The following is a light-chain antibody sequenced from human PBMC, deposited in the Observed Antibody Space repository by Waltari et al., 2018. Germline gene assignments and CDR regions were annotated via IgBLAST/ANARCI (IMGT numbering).Light chain of an antibody. V-gene: IGLV2-14*01. CDR1: TSDLSGHNY. CDR2: DVS. Sequence: QSALTQPASVSGSPGQSPTPSCTGTTSDLSGHNYVPWYQRHPGKAPKLLIYDVSNRPSGVSNRFSGSKSGNTASLTISGLLAEDEADYYCSSYTITSTVVFGGGTKLTVL. J-gene: IGLJ2*01. CDR3: SSYTITSTVV.